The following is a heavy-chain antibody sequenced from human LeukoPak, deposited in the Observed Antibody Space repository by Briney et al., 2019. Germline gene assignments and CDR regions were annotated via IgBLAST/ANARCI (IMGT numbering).Heavy chain of an antibody. CDR2: IYYSGST. CDR1: GGSISSGGYY. CDR3: ARVSCSSTSCYYYYGMDV. Sequence: SQTLSLTCAVSGGSISSGGYYWSWIRQPPGKGLEWIGYIYYSGSTNYNPSLKSRVTISVDTSKNQFSLKLSSVTAADTAVYYCARVSCSSTSCYYYYGMDVWGQGTTVTVSS. D-gene: IGHD2-2*01. J-gene: IGHJ6*02. V-gene: IGHV4-61*08.